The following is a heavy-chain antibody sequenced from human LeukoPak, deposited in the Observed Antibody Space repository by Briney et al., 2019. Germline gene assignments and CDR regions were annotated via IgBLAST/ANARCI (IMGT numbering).Heavy chain of an antibody. CDR2: IYHSGST. CDR3: ARDTYYDSSGYSPPYFDY. CDR1: GYSISSGYY. V-gene: IGHV4-38-2*02. Sequence: PSETLSLTCAVSGYSISSGYYWGWIRQPPGKGLEWIGSIYHSGSTYYNPSLKSRVTISVDTSKTQFSLKLSSVTAADTAVYYCARDTYYDSSGYSPPYFDYWGQGTLVTVSS. D-gene: IGHD3-22*01. J-gene: IGHJ4*02.